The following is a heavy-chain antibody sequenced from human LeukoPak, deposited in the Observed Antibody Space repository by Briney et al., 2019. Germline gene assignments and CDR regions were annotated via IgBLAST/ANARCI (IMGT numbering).Heavy chain of an antibody. Sequence: GGSLRLSCAASGFTFSSYSMNRVRQAPGKGLEWVSSISSSSSYIYYADSVKGRFTISRDNAKNSLYLQMNSLRAEDTAVYYCARADSTDAFDIWGQGTMVTVSS. CDR1: GFTFSSYS. D-gene: IGHD5-18*01. CDR3: ARADSTDAFDI. J-gene: IGHJ3*02. CDR2: ISSSSSYI. V-gene: IGHV3-21*01.